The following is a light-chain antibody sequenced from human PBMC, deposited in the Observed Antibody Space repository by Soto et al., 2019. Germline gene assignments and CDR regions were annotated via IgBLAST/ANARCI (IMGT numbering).Light chain of an antibody. CDR1: SSDVGGYNN. CDR3: SSFAGNNNLV. Sequence: QSALTQPPSASGSPGQSVTISCTGTSSDVGGYNNVSWYQQHPGKAPKLMISEVSKRPSGVPDRFSGSKSGNTASLTASGLQAEDEADYYCSSFAGNNNLVFGGGTKLTVL. V-gene: IGLV2-8*01. CDR2: EVS. J-gene: IGLJ2*01.